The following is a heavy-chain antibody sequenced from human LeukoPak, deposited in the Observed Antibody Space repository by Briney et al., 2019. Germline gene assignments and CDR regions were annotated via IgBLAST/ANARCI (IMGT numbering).Heavy chain of an antibody. V-gene: IGHV1-69*04. CDR2: IIPIFNMA. CDR1: GGTFSSYD. J-gene: IGHJ3*02. CDR3: ARESTVATNDAFDI. D-gene: IGHD4-17*01. Sequence: ASVKVSCKASGGTFSSYDISWVRQAPGQGLEWMGRIIPIFNMANYAQKFQGRVTITADKSTSTAYMELSSLRSEDTAVYYCARESTVATNDAFDIWGQGTMVTVSS.